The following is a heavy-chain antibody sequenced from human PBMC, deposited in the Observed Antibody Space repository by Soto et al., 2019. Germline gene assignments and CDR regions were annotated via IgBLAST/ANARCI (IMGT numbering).Heavy chain of an antibody. CDR2: IFYSGST. J-gene: IGHJ4*02. CDR1: GGSLSSYY. Sequence: PSETLSLTCVVSGGSLSSYYWSWIRQPPGKGLEWIGYIFYSGSTKYNPSLKSRATISIDTSKNQVSLKLSSVTAEDTAVYYCATLPRGHWGQGTLVTSPQ. CDR3: ATLPRGH. V-gene: IGHV4-59*08. D-gene: IGHD3-10*01.